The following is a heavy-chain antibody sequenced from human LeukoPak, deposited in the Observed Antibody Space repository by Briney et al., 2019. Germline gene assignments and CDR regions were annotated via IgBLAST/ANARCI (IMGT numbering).Heavy chain of an antibody. V-gene: IGHV3-30*18. D-gene: IGHD3-22*01. Sequence: GRSLRLSCAASGFTFSNYDMHWVRQAPGKGLEWVAVISYDGSNKYYADSVKGRFTISRDNSKNTLYLQMNSLRAEDTAVYYCAKTEYYYDSSGPFGYWGQGTLVTVSS. CDR2: ISYDGSNK. CDR1: GFTFSNYD. J-gene: IGHJ4*02. CDR3: AKTEYYYDSSGPFGY.